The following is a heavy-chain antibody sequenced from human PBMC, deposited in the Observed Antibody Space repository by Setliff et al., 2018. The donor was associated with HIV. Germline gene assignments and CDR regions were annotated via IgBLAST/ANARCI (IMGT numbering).Heavy chain of an antibody. D-gene: IGHD3-3*01. CDR2: ISNDARQT. V-gene: IGHV3-30*03. CDR3: ARARTVDFWSDSLAH. CDR1: GFTFSNAW. Sequence: LRLSCAASGFTFSNAWMSWVRQAPGKGLEWVAVISNDARQTYYAASVRGRFTISRDSTKNALYLKFYNPRPEDTAIYYCARARTVDFWSDSLAHWGQGTLVTVSS. J-gene: IGHJ4*02.